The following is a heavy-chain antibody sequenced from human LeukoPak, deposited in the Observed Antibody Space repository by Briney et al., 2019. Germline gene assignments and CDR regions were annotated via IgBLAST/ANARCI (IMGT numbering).Heavy chain of an antibody. CDR1: GGSFSSARYE. CDR3: ARVGHIITGNPLDY. Sequence: PSETLSLTLTVSGGSFSSARYELNWIRSPPGTGLDGIGRIRTKWSTKYNPPLRTRIPISLDPSKNQFALKLSSATAADTAVYYCARVGHIITGNPLDYWGQGGLVTVSS. D-gene: IGHD1-20*01. J-gene: IGHJ4*02. V-gene: IGHV4-61*02. CDR2: IRTKWST.